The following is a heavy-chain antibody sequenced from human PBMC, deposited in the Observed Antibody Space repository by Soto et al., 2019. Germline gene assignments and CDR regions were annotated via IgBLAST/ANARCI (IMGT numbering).Heavy chain of an antibody. CDR2: IWYDGSNK. CDR1: GFTFNTYG. CDR3: AKADCNGAACYSWLLNCGADG. D-gene: IGHD2-15*01. V-gene: IGHV3-33*06. Sequence: GGSLRLSCTTSGFTFNTYGMHWVRQAPGKGLEWVAIIWYDGSNKYYADSVKGRFTISRDNSKNTLYLQMNSLRAEDTALYYFAKADCNGAACYSWLLNCGADGWGQGTTVTVSS. J-gene: IGHJ6*02.